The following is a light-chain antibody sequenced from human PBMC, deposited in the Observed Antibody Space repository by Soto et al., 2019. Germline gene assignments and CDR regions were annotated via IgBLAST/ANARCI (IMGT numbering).Light chain of an antibody. V-gene: IGKV1-39*01. CDR2: AAS. J-gene: IGKJ1*01. Sequence: DIQMTQSPSSLAASVGDPVTITCRASQSISRYFNWYQQRPGEAPKLLISAASSLQSGVPSRFSGSGTGTDFTLTISSLQPEDFATYYCQQSYGFPRTFGQGTKVEIK. CDR3: QQSYGFPRT. CDR1: QSISRY.